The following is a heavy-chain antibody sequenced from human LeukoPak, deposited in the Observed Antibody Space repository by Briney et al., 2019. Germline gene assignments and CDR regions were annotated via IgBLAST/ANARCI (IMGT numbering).Heavy chain of an antibody. Sequence: HPGGSLRLSCAASGFTFSSYGMHWVRQAPGKGLEWVAFIRYDGSNKDYADSVKGRFTISRDNSKNTLYLQMNSLRAEDTAVYYCAKDLYYDFWSGYFDYWGQGTLVTVSS. CDR3: AKDLYYDFWSGYFDY. V-gene: IGHV3-30*02. D-gene: IGHD3-3*01. CDR1: GFTFSSYG. J-gene: IGHJ4*02. CDR2: IRYDGSNK.